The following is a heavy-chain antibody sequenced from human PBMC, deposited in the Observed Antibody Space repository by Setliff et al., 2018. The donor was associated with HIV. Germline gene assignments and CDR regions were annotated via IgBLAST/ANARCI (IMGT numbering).Heavy chain of an antibody. Sequence: ASVKVSCKASGYTFTGYYMHWVRQAPGQGLEWMGWINPNSGGTNYAQIFQGRVTMTRDTSISTAYMELSRLRSDDTAVYYCARDKLEETTESLWGPMKNDAFDVWGPGTLVTVSS. J-gene: IGHJ3*01. V-gene: IGHV1-2*02. CDR3: ARDKLEETTESLWGPMKNDAFDV. CDR1: GYTFTGYY. D-gene: IGHD1-1*01. CDR2: INPNSGGT.